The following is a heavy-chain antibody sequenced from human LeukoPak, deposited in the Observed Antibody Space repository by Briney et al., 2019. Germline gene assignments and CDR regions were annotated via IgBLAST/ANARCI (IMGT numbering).Heavy chain of an antibody. J-gene: IGHJ4*02. Sequence: TGGSLRLSCAASGFTCSSYARQWVRQAPGKGREGRAVISYDGSNKYYADSVKGRFTISRDNSKNTLYLQMNSLRAEDTAVYYCARDGYVAARPFDYWGQGTLVTVSS. CDR2: ISYDGSNK. D-gene: IGHD6-6*01. CDR3: ARDGYVAARPFDY. V-gene: IGHV3-30*01. CDR1: GFTCSSYA.